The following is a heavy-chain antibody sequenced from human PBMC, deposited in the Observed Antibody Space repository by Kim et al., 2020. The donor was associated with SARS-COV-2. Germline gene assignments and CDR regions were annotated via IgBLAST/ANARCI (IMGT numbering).Heavy chain of an antibody. J-gene: IGHJ6*02. CDR2: INPSGGST. D-gene: IGHD4-17*01. CDR3: ARDFTTVTTFDYYYGMDV. Sequence: ASVNVSCKASGYTFTSYYMHWVRQAPGQGLEWLGIINPSGGSTSYAQKFQGRVTMTRDTSTSTVYMELSSLRSEDTAVYYCARDFTTVTTFDYYYGMDVWGQGTTVTVSS. V-gene: IGHV1-46*01. CDR1: GYTFTSYY.